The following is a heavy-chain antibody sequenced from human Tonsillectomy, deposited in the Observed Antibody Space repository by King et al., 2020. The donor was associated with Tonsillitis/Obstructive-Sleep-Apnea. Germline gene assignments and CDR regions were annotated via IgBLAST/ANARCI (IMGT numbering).Heavy chain of an antibody. Sequence: QLVQSGAEVKKPGASVKVSCKASGYTFTSYYMHWVRQAPGQGLGWMGIINPSGGSTSYAQKFQGRVTMTRDTSTSTVYMELSSLRSEDTAVYYCARTDIVVVVAATHPENYFDYWGQGTLVTVSS. CDR1: GYTFTSYY. V-gene: IGHV1-46*01. J-gene: IGHJ4*02. CDR2: INPSGGST. CDR3: ARTDIVVVVAATHPENYFDY. D-gene: IGHD2-15*01.